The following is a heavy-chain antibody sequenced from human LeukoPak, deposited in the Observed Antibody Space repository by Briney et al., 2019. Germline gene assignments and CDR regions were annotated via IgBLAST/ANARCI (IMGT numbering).Heavy chain of an antibody. Sequence: GGSLRLSCAASGFTFSTYAMSWVRQAPGKGLEWVSAICGRDGSRYYADSVKGRFTISRDNSKNTLCLQMNSLRGEDTAVYYCAKGGSPSCYSSSGYWGQGTLVTVSS. J-gene: IGHJ4*02. CDR1: GFTFSTYA. CDR3: AKGGSPSCYSSSGY. D-gene: IGHD2-2*01. V-gene: IGHV3-23*01. CDR2: ICGRDGSR.